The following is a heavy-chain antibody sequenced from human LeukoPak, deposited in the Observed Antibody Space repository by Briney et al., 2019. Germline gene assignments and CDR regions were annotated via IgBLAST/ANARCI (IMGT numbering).Heavy chain of an antibody. CDR2: ILYDGSNG. CDR3: AKDPCSSTSCPKPRYFFDY. J-gene: IGHJ4*02. V-gene: IGHV3-30*18. Sequence: GGSLRLSCAASGFTFSSYWMSWVRQAPGKGLEWVAVILYDGSNGYYADSVKGRFIISRDNSKNTLYLQMNSLRAEDTAIYYCAKDPCSSTSCPKPRYFFDYWGQGTLVTLSS. D-gene: IGHD2-2*01. CDR1: GFTFSSYW.